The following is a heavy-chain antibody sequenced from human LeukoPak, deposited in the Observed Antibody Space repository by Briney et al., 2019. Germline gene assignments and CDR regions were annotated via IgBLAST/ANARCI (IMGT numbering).Heavy chain of an antibody. Sequence: KPSETLSLTCTVSGGSISSYYWSWIRQPPGKGLEWIGYIYYSGSTNYNPSLKSRVTISVDTSKNQFSLKLSSVTAADTAVYYCARRGAMGPDYYYGMDVWGQGTTVTVSS. V-gene: IGHV4-59*08. CDR3: ARRGAMGPDYYYGMDV. CDR1: GGSISSYY. D-gene: IGHD5-18*01. J-gene: IGHJ6*02. CDR2: IYYSGST.